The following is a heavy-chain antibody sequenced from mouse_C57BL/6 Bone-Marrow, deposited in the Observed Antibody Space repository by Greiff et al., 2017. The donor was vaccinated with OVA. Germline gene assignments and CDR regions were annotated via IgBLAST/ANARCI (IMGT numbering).Heavy chain of an antibody. D-gene: IGHD2-3*01. CDR3: ARDGYYSYFDY. CDR2: IDPSDSYT. J-gene: IGHJ2*01. V-gene: IGHV1-69*01. Sequence: QVQLQQSGAELVMPGASVKLSCKASGYTFTSYWMHWVKQRPGQGLEWIGEIDPSDSYTNYNQKFKGKSTLTVDTSSSTAYMQLSSLTSEDSAVYYCARDGYYSYFDYWGQGTTLTVSS. CDR1: GYTFTSYW.